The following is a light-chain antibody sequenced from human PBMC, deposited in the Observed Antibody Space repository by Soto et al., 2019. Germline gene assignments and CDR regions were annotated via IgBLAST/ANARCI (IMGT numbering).Light chain of an antibody. CDR1: NIGSKS. CDR2: YDS. V-gene: IGLV3-21*04. J-gene: IGLJ3*02. CDR3: QVLDSRSDPWV. Sequence: SYELTQPPSVSVAPGKPARLTCGGNNIGSKSVQWCQQKPGQAPVLVIYYDSDRPSGIPERFSGSNSGNTATLTISRVEAGDEADYDWQVLDSRSDPWVFGGGTKLTVL.